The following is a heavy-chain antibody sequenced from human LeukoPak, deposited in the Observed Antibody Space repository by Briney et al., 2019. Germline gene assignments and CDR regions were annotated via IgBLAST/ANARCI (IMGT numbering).Heavy chain of an antibody. D-gene: IGHD1-7*01. CDR1: GFTVSNNY. CDR2: IYSGGST. CDR3: ARDNWNYGSSMDV. Sequence: PGGSLRLSCAASGFTVSNNYMSWVRRAPGKGLEWVSVIYSGGSTYYADSVKGRFTISRDTSKNTLSLQMNSLRAEDTAVYYCARDNWNYGSSMDVWGQGTTVTVSS. J-gene: IGHJ6*02. V-gene: IGHV3-53*01.